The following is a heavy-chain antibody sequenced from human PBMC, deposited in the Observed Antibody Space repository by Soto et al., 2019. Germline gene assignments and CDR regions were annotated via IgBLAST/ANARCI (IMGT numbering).Heavy chain of an antibody. CDR3: ARDRRSLVRGVMYFDY. CDR1: GDSVSSNSAA. CDR2: TYYRSKWYN. J-gene: IGHJ4*02. V-gene: IGHV6-1*01. Sequence: PSQTLSLTCAISGDSVSSNSAAWIWIRQSPSRGLEWLGRTYYRSKWYNDYAVSVKSRITINPDTSKNQFSLKLSSVTAADTAVYYCARDRRSLVRGVMYFDYWGQGTLVTVSS. D-gene: IGHD3-10*01.